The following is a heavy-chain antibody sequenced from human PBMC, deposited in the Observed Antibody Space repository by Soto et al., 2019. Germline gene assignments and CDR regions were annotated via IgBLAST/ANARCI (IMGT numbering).Heavy chain of an antibody. V-gene: IGHV1-18*01. CDR2: ISAYNGNT. CDR1: GYTFTSYG. D-gene: IGHD3-22*01. CDR3: ACNYYDSSGYYNFDY. J-gene: IGHJ4*02. Sequence: ASVKVSCKASGYTFTSYGISWVRQAPGQGLEWMGWISAYNGNTNYAQKFQGRVTITADKSTTTAYMELSSLRSEDTAVYYCACNYYDSSGYYNFDYWGQGTLVTVSS.